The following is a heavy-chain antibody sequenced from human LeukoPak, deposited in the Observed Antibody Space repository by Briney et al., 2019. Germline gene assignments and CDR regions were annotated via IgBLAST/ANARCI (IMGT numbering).Heavy chain of an antibody. V-gene: IGHV3-9*01. D-gene: IGHD1-26*01. Sequence: GGSLRLSCAASGFTFDDYAMHWVRQAPGKGLEWVSGISWNSGSIGYADSVKGRFTISRDNAKNSLYLQMNSLRAEDTAVYYCARGDVGAENYYMDVWGKGTTVTVSS. J-gene: IGHJ6*03. CDR1: GFTFDDYA. CDR3: ARGDVGAENYYMDV. CDR2: ISWNSGSI.